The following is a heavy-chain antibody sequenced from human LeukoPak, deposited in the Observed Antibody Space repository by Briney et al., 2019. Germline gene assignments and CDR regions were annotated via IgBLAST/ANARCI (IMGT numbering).Heavy chain of an antibody. D-gene: IGHD1-20*01. CDR2: IWYEGSKK. CDR1: RYTFSNYG. Sequence: GLPLRLSCAASRYTFSNYGMHGVREAPRKGLEWVAVIWYEGSKKYYPDSVKGRFTISRENSQNTLYLQMNSLRAEGTAVYYCARGRGYDNGTYNCAFSDYWRQGTLVSVPS. V-gene: IGHV3-33*01. J-gene: IGHJ4*02. CDR3: ARGRGYDNGTYNCAFSDY.